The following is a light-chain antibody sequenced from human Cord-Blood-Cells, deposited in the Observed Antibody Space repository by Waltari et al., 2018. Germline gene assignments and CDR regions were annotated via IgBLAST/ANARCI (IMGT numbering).Light chain of an antibody. CDR1: QGISSY. CDR2: AAS. V-gene: IGKV1-9*01. J-gene: IGKJ1*01. CDR3: QQLNSYPRT. Sequence: DIQLTQSPSFLSVSVGDRVTITCRASQGISSYLAWYQQKPGKAPKLLIYAASTLQSGVPSTFSGSGSGTEFTLTISSLQPEDFATYYCQQLNSYPRTFGQGTKVEIK.